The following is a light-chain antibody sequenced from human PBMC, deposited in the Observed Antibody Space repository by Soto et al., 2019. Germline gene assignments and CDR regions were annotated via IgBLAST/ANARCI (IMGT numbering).Light chain of an antibody. CDR3: CSYAGTYV. CDR1: SSDVGSYNL. J-gene: IGLJ1*01. V-gene: IGLV2-23*02. CDR2: EVS. Sequence: QSALTQPASVSGSPGQSITISCTGTSSDVGSYNLVSWYQHHPGKAPKLMVFEVSKRPSGVSNRFSGSKSGNTASLTISGLQAEDEAEYYCCSYAGTYVFGTGTKVNVL.